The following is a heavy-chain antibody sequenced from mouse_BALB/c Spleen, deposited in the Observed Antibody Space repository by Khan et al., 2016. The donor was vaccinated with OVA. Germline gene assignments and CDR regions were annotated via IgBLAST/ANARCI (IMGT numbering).Heavy chain of an antibody. CDR3: ARVTSVVDAMDH. CDR1: GFSLTGYG. J-gene: IGHJ4*01. D-gene: IGHD1-1*01. V-gene: IGHV2-6-7*01. Sequence: VQLKESGPGLVAPSQSLSITCTVSGFSLTGYGVNWVRQPPGKGLEWLGMIWGDGSTDYNSALKSRLSISKDNSKSQVFVKMNSLQTDDTARYCCARVTSVVDAMDHWGQGTSVTVAS. CDR2: IWGDGST.